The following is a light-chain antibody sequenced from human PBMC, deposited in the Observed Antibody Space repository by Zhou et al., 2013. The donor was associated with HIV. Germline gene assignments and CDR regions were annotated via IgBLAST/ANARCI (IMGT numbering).Light chain of an antibody. V-gene: IGKV3-15*01. CDR3: QQYGSSPRFT. CDR1: QSVGRN. CDR2: DAS. J-gene: IGKJ5*01. Sequence: EIVMTQSPGTLSVSPGGRATLSCRASQSVGRNLAWYQQKPGQVPRLLIYDASSRATGIPDRFSGSGSGTEFTLTISSLQSEDFAVYYCQQYGSSPRFTFGQGTRLEIK.